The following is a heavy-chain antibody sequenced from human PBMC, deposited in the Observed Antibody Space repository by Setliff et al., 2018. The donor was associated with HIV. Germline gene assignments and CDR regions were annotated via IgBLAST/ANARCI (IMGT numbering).Heavy chain of an antibody. J-gene: IGHJ4*02. D-gene: IGHD2-21*02. Sequence: PGGSLRLSCVASGFSFSNYALHWVRQAPGKGLEWLAAISHDGQTKYYAESVKGRFTISRDYSKNTVYLHMNSLRADDTAVYFCAKFSDCGGHCPLVDWGQGALVTVSS. V-gene: IGHV3-30-3*02. CDR2: ISHDGQTK. CDR1: GFSFSNYA. CDR3: AKFSDCGGHCPLVD.